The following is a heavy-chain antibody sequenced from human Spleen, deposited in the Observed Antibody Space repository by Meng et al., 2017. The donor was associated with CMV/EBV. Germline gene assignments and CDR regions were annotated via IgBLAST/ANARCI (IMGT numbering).Heavy chain of an antibody. CDR2: INYNGGST. CDR1: GFMFSDYY. J-gene: IGHJ4*02. CDR3: ARLWFGESGDY. V-gene: IGHV3-20*04. D-gene: IGHD3-10*01. Sequence: GESLKISCAASGFMFSDYYITWIRQAPGKGLEWVSGINYNGGSTGYADSVKGRFTISRDTAKKSLYLQMNSLRAEDTALYYCARLWFGESGDYWGQGTLVTVSS.